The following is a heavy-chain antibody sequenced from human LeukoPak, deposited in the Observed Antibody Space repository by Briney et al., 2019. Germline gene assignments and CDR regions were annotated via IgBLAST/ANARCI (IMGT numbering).Heavy chain of an antibody. CDR2: ISAYNGNT. J-gene: IGHJ4*02. V-gene: IGHV1-18*01. CDR3: ARDNDSGSYSGIYYFDY. D-gene: IGHD1-26*01. Sequence: ASVKVSCKASGFTFTSYGISWVRQAPGQGLEWMGWISAYNGNTNYAQKLQGRVTMTTDTSTSTAYMELRSLRSDDTAVYYCARDNDSGSYSGIYYFDYWGQGTLVTVSS. CDR1: GFTFTSYG.